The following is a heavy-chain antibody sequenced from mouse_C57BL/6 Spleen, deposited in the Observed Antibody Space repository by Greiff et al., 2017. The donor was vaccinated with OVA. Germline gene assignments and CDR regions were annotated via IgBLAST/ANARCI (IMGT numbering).Heavy chain of an antibody. D-gene: IGHD1-1*01. CDR3: AGSNPYFDY. Sequence: QVQLQQPGAELVKPGASVKMSCKASGYTFTSYWITWVKQRPGQGLEWIGDIYPGSGSTNYSEKFKSKATLTVDTSSSKAYMQLSSLTSEDSAVSYCAGSNPYFDYWGQGTTLTVSS. CDR2: IYPGSGST. J-gene: IGHJ2*01. V-gene: IGHV1-55*01. CDR1: GYTFTSYW.